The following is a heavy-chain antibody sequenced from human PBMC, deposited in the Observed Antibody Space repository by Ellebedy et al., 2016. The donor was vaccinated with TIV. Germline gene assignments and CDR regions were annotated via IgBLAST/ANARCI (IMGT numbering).Heavy chain of an antibody. CDR2: IWYDGSNK. D-gene: IGHD3-10*01. Sequence: GESLKISCAASGFTFSSYGMHWVRQAPGKGLEWVAVIWYDGSNKYYADSVKGRFTISRDNSKNTLYLQMNSLRAEDTAVYYCAKDAGYGSGSYFFDYWGQGTLVTVSS. J-gene: IGHJ4*02. CDR1: GFTFSSYG. V-gene: IGHV3-33*06. CDR3: AKDAGYGSGSYFFDY.